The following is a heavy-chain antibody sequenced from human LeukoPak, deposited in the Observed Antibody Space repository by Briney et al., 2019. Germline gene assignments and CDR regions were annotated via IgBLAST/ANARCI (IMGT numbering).Heavy chain of an antibody. CDR1: EFTFGDFA. V-gene: IGHV3-66*01. Sequence: GGSLRLSCTASEFTFGDFAISWVRQAPGKGLEWVSVIYSGDRTYFADSVKGRFTISRDNFKNILYLQMNSLRVDDTAVYYCARDLYLSYWGQGTLVTVSS. D-gene: IGHD3-16*01. CDR2: IYSGDRT. J-gene: IGHJ4*02. CDR3: ARDLYLSY.